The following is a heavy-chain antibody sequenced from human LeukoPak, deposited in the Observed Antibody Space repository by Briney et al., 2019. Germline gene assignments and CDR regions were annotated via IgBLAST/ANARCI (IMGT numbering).Heavy chain of an antibody. D-gene: IGHD2-8*01. CDR1: GGSISSLY. Sequence: SETLSLTCTVSGGSISSLYWSWIRHPAGKGLEWIDRVYATGSTNYNPSLKSRVTMSVDTSKNQFSLKLSSVTAADTAVYYCARGPGTSSSYAFDIWGQGTMVTVSS. V-gene: IGHV4-4*07. CDR3: ARGPGTSSSYAFDI. CDR2: VYATGST. J-gene: IGHJ3*02.